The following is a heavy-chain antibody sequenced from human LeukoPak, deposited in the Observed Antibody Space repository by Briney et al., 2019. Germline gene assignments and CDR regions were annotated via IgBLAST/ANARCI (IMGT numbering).Heavy chain of an antibody. V-gene: IGHV3-23*01. CDR3: AKSHASIWNVYDY. J-gene: IGHJ4*02. CDR1: GFTFSGYA. D-gene: IGHD6-13*01. CDR2: ITAGGDST. Sequence: GGSLRLSCAASGFTFSGYAMSWVRLAPGEGLEWVSAITAGGDSTYYAESVKGRFTISRDNLKNMVFLQMSTVRAEDTAIYYCAKSHASIWNVYDYWGQGTLVTVSS.